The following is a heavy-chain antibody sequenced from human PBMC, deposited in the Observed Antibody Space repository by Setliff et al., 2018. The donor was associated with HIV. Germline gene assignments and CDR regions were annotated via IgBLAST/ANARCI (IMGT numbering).Heavy chain of an antibody. J-gene: IGHJ5*02. V-gene: IGHV4-34*09. CDR2: IYHTGKT. CDR3: AKEGNSVDNWLDP. Sequence: SETLSLTCAVYGGSFSGYYWSWIRQHPGGGLEWIGYIYHTGKTYYNPSLQSRIIMSLDMSQNQFSLKLSSVTAADTAVYYCAKEGNSVDNWLDPWGPGTLVTVSS. D-gene: IGHD1-26*01. CDR1: GGSFSGYY.